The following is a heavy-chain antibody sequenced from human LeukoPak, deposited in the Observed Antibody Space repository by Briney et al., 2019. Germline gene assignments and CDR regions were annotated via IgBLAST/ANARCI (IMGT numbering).Heavy chain of an antibody. V-gene: IGHV4-59*12. J-gene: IGHJ4*02. CDR2: IYHSGST. CDR3: ARDTSSSSPFGD. CDR1: GGSISSYY. Sequence: SETLSLTCTVSGGSISSYYWSWIRQPPGKGLEWIGYIYHSGSTYYNPSLKSRVTISVDRSKNLFSLKLSSVTAADTAVYYCARDTSSSSPFGDWGQGTLVTVSS. D-gene: IGHD6-13*01.